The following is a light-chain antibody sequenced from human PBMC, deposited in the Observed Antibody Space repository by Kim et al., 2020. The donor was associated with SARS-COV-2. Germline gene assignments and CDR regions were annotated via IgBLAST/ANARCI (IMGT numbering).Light chain of an antibody. V-gene: IGKV1-9*01. J-gene: IGKJ3*01. Sequence: AAVWERETLPCRASQGLSRDLAWYQQKPVNAPNLLIYGASTLQSGVPSRFSDSGYGTDFTLTITNLQPEDFATYSCQQLHTDPITFGPGTKVDIK. CDR1: QGLSRD. CDR2: GAS. CDR3: QQLHTDPIT.